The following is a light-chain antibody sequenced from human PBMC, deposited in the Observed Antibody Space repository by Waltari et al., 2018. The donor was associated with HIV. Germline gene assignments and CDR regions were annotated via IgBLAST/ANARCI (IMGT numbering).Light chain of an antibody. J-gene: IGKJ3*01. CDR2: TAS. Sequence: DIQMTQSPSSLSASVGDRVTISCRTSQRISTSLNWYQQKRGKAPELLIHTASTLQTGVPSRFSGSGSGTDFTLTISSLQVEDFATYYCQQSYSYPLTFGPGTKVDIK. CDR3: QQSYSYPLT. V-gene: IGKV1-39*01. CDR1: QRISTS.